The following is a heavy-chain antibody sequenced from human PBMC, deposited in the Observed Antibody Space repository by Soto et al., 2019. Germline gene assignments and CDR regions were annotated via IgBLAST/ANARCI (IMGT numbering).Heavy chain of an antibody. CDR1: GGSFSGYY. J-gene: IGHJ4*02. CDR2: INHSGST. D-gene: IGHD2-2*01. CDR3: ARGGGIVVVPAARPIYFDY. V-gene: IGHV4-34*01. Sequence: SETLSLTCAVYGGSFSGYYWSWIRQPPGKGLEWIGEINHSGSTNYNPSLKSRVTISVDTSKNQFSLKLSSVTAADTAVYYCARGGGIVVVPAARPIYFDYWGQGTLVTVSS.